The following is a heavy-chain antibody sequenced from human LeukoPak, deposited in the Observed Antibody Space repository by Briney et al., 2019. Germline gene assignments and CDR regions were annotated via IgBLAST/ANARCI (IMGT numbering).Heavy chain of an antibody. J-gene: IGHJ5*02. CDR3: ARDGYCSSTSCEGAGWFDP. Sequence: GESLKISCKGPRHSFHSQWIGWVRQMPGKGLEWMGIIYPGDSDTRYSPSFQGQVTISADKSISTAYLQWSSLKASDTAMYYCARDGYCSSTSCEGAGWFDPWGQGTLVTVSS. CDR2: IYPGDSDT. V-gene: IGHV5-51*01. D-gene: IGHD2-2*01. CDR1: RHSFHSQW.